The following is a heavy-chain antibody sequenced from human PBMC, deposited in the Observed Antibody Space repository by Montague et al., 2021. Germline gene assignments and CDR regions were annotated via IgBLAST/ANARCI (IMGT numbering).Heavy chain of an antibody. V-gene: IGHV4-38-2*02. CDR2: VSHGGRT. Sequence: SETLSLTCTVSRSLINSDYYWGWIRQPPGKGLEWMGGVSHGGRTYYNPPLKSRVTMSVDTSNNHFSLKLSSVTAADTAMYYCARERDRYYYMDIWGKGTTITVSS. CDR3: ARERDRYYYMDI. J-gene: IGHJ6*03. CDR1: RSLINSDYY.